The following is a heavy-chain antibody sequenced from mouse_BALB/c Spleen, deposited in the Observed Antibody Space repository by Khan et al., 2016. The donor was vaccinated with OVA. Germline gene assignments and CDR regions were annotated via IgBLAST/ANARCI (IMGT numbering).Heavy chain of an antibody. J-gene: IGHJ2*01. CDR3: AKTRLLYLDYFAY. Sequence: VQLQESGPGLVAPSQSLSITCTVSGFSLTDYGVSWIRQPPGKGLEWLGVIWGGGGTYYNSAIKTRLSISKVNSTRQVFLIMNSLQTDDTAVYYCAKTRLLYLDYFAYWGQGTILTVS. V-gene: IGHV2-6-5*01. CDR2: IWGGGGT. CDR1: GFSLTDYG.